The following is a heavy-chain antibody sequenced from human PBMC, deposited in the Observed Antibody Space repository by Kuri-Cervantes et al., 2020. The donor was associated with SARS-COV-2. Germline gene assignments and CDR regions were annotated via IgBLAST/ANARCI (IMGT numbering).Heavy chain of an antibody. CDR3: ASESGYSYGYDY. CDR1: GFTFSSYA. J-gene: IGHJ4*02. CDR2: ISYDGSNK. D-gene: IGHD5-18*01. V-gene: IGHV3-30-3*01. Sequence: GESLKISCAAPGFTFSSYAMHWVRQAPGKGLEWVAVISYDGSNKYYADSVKGRFTISRDNSKNTLYLQMNSLRAEDTAVYYCASESGYSYGYDYWGQGTLVTVSS.